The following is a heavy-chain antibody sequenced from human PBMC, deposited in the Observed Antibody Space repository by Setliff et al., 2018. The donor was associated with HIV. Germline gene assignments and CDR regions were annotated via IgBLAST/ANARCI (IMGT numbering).Heavy chain of an antibody. D-gene: IGHD3-22*01. CDR3: ARDLSYDYDRSSDTFDY. CDR1: GFTFSSYA. CDR2: INSDGTST. V-gene: IGHV3-74*03. Sequence: GGSLRLSCAASGFTFSSYAMAWVRQAPGKGLVWVSRINSDGTSTTYADSVKGRFTISRDNAKNTLYLQMNSLRAEDTAVYYCARDLSYDYDRSSDTFDYWGQGTLVTVSS. J-gene: IGHJ4*02.